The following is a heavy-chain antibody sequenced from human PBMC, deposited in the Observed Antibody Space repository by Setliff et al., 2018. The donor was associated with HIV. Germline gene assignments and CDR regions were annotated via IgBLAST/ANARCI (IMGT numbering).Heavy chain of an antibody. CDR2: IYHSEYT. V-gene: IGHV4-4*02. Sequence: SETLSLTCAVSGGSISSDNWWTWVRQPPGKGLEWIGEIYHSEYTNYNASLKSRVSMSVDKSKNQFSLKLTSVTAADTAVYYCARGHCSGTNCYGVDYYGMDVWGQGTTVTVSS. CDR3: ARGHCSGTNCYGVDYYGMDV. CDR1: GGSISSDNW. D-gene: IGHD2-2*01. J-gene: IGHJ6*02.